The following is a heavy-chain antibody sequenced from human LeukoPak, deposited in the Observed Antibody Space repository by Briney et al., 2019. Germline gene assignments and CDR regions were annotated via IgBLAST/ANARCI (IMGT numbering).Heavy chain of an antibody. J-gene: IGHJ4*02. CDR1: GFTFSSYG. CDR3: AKDLGYSGYDGGFSDY. V-gene: IGHV3-23*01. CDR2: ISGSGGST. D-gene: IGHD5-12*01. Sequence: PGGSLRLSCAASGFTFSSYGMSWVRQAPGKGLEWVSAISGSGGSTYYADSVKGRFTISRDNSKNTLYLQMNSLRAEDTAVYYCAKDLGYSGYDGGFSDYWGQGTLVTVSS.